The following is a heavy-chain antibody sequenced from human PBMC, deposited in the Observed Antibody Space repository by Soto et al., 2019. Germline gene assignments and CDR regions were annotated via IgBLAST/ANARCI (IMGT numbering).Heavy chain of an antibody. CDR2: ISGSGGST. D-gene: IGHD3-3*01. CDR1: GFTFSSYA. CDR3: AKVRGGFWSGYNS. J-gene: IGHJ4*02. Sequence: EVQLLESGGGLVQPGGSLRLSCAASGFTFSSYAMSWVRQAPGKGLEWVSAISGSGGSTYYADSVKGRFTISRDNSKNPLYLQMNSLRAEDTAVYYCAKVRGGFWSGYNSWGQGTLVTVSS. V-gene: IGHV3-23*01.